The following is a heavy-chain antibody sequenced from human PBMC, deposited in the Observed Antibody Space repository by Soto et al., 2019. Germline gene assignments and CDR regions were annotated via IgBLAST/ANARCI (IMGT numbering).Heavy chain of an antibody. V-gene: IGHV4-59*01. Sequence: SETLSLTCTVSGGSISSYYWSWIRQPPGKGLEWIGYIYYSGSTNYNPSLKSRVTISVDTSKNQFSLKLSSVTAADTAVYYCARDSSGYYYFDYWGKGTLVTVS. J-gene: IGHJ4*02. CDR1: GGSISSYY. D-gene: IGHD3-9*01. CDR2: IYYSGST. CDR3: ARDSSGYYYFDY.